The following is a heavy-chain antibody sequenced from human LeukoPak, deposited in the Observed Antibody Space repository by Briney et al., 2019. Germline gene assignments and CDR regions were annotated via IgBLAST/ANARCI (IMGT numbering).Heavy chain of an antibody. CDR1: GFTFSNVW. Sequence: GGSLRLSCAASGFTFSNVWMSWVRQAPGKGLEWVGRIKSKTDGGTTDYAAPVKGRFTISRDDSKNTLYLQMNSLKTEDTAVYYCTTDRSQLRYFDWLQRKGDAFDIWGQGTMVTVSS. D-gene: IGHD3-9*01. J-gene: IGHJ3*02. V-gene: IGHV3-15*01. CDR3: TTDRSQLRYFDWLQRKGDAFDI. CDR2: IKSKTDGGTT.